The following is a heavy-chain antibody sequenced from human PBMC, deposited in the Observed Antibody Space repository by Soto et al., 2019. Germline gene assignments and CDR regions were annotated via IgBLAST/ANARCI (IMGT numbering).Heavy chain of an antibody. CDR3: ARDLRGNSYYFDY. CDR2: ISPYTYNT. J-gene: IGHJ4*02. Sequence: QVQLVQSGAEVKKPGASVKVSCKTSGYTFTSYGVSWVRQAPGQGLEWMGWISPYTYNTNYAQKFQGRVTMTTDTSTSTAYMELRSLRSDDTAVYYCARDLRGNSYYFDYWGQGTLITVSS. D-gene: IGHD2-21*01. CDR1: GYTFTSYG. V-gene: IGHV1-18*04.